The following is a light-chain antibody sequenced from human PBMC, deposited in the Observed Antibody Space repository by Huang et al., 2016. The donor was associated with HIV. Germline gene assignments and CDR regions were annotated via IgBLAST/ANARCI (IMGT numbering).Light chain of an antibody. Sequence: DIIMTQSPDSLAVSLGERATLNCRSSQSVYSSSTSKDYMAWFQQKPGQPPRLLLFGASTREAGVPDRFSGSGSGTHFTLTIANLEAEEAAIYYCQQYYSSPQTFGQGTMVEVK. CDR1: QSVYSSSTSKDY. CDR3: QQYYSSPQT. J-gene: IGKJ1*01. V-gene: IGKV4-1*01. CDR2: GAS.